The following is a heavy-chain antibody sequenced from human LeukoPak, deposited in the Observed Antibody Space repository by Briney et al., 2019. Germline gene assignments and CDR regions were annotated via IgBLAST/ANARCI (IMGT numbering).Heavy chain of an antibody. CDR2: IYYSGST. V-gene: IGHV4-59*01. CDR3: ARDPYSSGWYSMDV. Sequence: SETLSLTCTVSGGSISSYYWSWIRQPPGKGLEWIGYIYYSGSTNYNPSLKSRVTISVDTSKNQISLKLSSVTAADTAVYYCARDPYSSGWYSMDVWGQGTTVTVSS. D-gene: IGHD6-19*01. J-gene: IGHJ6*02. CDR1: GGSISSYY.